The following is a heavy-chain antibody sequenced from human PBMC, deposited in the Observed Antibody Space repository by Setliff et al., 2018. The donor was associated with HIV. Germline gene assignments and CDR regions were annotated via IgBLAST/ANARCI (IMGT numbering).Heavy chain of an antibody. V-gene: IGHV4-30-4*01. D-gene: IGHD6-13*01. J-gene: IGHJ4*02. Sequence: SETLSLTCTVSGGSISSGGYYYSWIRQHPVKGLEYIGHIHYSGNTYYNPSLKSRVTISVDTSKNQFSLKVSSVTAADTAVYYCARVARGGHSSRWYYFDYWGQGTLVTVSS. CDR1: GGSISSGGYY. CDR2: IHYSGNT. CDR3: ARVARGGHSSRWYYFDY.